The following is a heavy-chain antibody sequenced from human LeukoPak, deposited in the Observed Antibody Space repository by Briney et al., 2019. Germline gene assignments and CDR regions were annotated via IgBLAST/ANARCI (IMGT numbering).Heavy chain of an antibody. CDR3: AKDRANYDFWSGYSPSNGMDV. D-gene: IGHD3-3*01. V-gene: IGHV3-30*18. CDR2: ISHDGSKK. CDR1: GFTFRTYG. Sequence: PGGSLRLSCAASGFTFRTYGMHWVRQAPGKGLEWVAVISHDGSKKYSADSVKGRIAISRDNSKNTLHLQMDSLRAEDTAVYYCAKDRANYDFWSGYSPSNGMDVWGQGTTVTVSS. J-gene: IGHJ6*02.